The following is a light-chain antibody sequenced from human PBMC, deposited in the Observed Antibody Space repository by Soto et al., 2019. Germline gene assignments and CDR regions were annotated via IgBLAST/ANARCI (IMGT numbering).Light chain of an antibody. V-gene: IGKV3D-15*01. Sequence: ETLMTQSPGTLSLSPGERATLSCRASQSVGTRVAWFQQKRGQSPRLLIYGTSTRATGIPARFSGSGSGTDFILTISRLQSEDSAIYYCQQYNNWPETFGGGTTVEIK. CDR1: QSVGTR. CDR3: QQYNNWPET. CDR2: GTS. J-gene: IGKJ4*01.